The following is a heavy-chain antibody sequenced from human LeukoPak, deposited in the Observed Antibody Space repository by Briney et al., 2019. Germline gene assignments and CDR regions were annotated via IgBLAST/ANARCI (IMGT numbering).Heavy chain of an antibody. D-gene: IGHD3-10*01. V-gene: IGHV1-24*01. CDR3: ATDPTMVRGVNL. CDR1: GYTLTELS. Sequence: ASVKVSCKVSGYTLTELSMHWVRQAPGKGLEWMGGFDPEDGETIYAQKFQGRVTMTEDTSTDTAYMELSSLRSEDTAVYYCATDPTMVRGVNLWGQGTVVTVSS. J-gene: IGHJ3*01. CDR2: FDPEDGET.